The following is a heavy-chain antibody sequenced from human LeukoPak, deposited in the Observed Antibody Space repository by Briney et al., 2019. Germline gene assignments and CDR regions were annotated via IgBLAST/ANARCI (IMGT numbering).Heavy chain of an antibody. CDR2: INHSGST. D-gene: IGHD5-18*01. Sequence: SETLSLTCAVYGGSFSGYYWSWIRQPPGKGLEWIGEINHSGSTNYNPSLKSRVTISIDTSKNQFSLKLSSVTAADTAVYYCARANGYGLLDCWGQGTLVTVSS. CDR3: ARANGYGLLDC. J-gene: IGHJ4*02. V-gene: IGHV4-34*01. CDR1: GGSFSGYY.